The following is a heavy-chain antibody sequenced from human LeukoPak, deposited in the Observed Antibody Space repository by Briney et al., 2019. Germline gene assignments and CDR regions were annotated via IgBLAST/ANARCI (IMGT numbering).Heavy chain of an antibody. CDR3: ARPVPIECSSTSCYDY. V-gene: IGHV1-2*02. Sequence: GASVKVSCKASGYTFTGYYMHWVRQAPGQGLEWMGWINPNSGGTNYAQKFQGRVTMTRDTSISTAYMELSRLRSDDTAVYYCARPVPIECSSTSCYDYWGQGTLVTVSS. D-gene: IGHD2-2*01. CDR1: GYTFTGYY. CDR2: INPNSGGT. J-gene: IGHJ4*02.